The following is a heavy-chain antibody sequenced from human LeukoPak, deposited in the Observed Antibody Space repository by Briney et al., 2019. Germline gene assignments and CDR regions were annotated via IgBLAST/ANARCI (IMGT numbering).Heavy chain of an antibody. CDR3: ARVYGLWFGEYEPYFDY. Sequence: PGGSLRLSCAASGFSFRDFWMTWVRQAPGKGLEWVANIKQDGSEKYYVDSVKGRFTISRDNAKNSLYLQMNSLRAEDTAVYYCARVYGLWFGEYEPYFDYWGQGTLVTVSS. D-gene: IGHD3-10*01. V-gene: IGHV3-7*01. CDR2: IKQDGSEK. CDR1: GFSFRDFW. J-gene: IGHJ4*02.